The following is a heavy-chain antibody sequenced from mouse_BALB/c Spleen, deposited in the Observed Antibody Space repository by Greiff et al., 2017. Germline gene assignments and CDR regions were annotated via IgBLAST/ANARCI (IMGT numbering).Heavy chain of an antibody. CDR1: GYSITSDYA. CDR3: VRFITYAMDY. Sequence: EVKLMESGPGLVKPSQSLSLTCTVTGYSITSDYAWNWIRQFPGNKLEWMGYISYSGSTSYNPSLKSRISITRDTSKNQFFLQLNSVTTEDTATYYCVRFITYAMDYWGQGTSVTVSS. J-gene: IGHJ4*01. CDR2: ISYSGST. D-gene: IGHD1-2*01. V-gene: IGHV3-2*02.